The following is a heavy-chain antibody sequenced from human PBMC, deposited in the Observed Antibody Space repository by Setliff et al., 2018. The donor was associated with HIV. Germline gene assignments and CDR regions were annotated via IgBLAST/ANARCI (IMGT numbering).Heavy chain of an antibody. CDR3: VRDLEPVNGDFGPFDY. V-gene: IGHV1-2*06. D-gene: IGHD4-17*01. CDR2: ISPNSDVT. Sequence: ASVKVSCKASGFTFSDYYIHWVRQAPGQGLEWMGRISPNSDVTNYAQKFQGRVTMTRVTSNRTAYMEVSRLNSDDTAIYYCVRDLEPVNGDFGPFDYWGPGTLVTVSS. J-gene: IGHJ4*02. CDR1: GFTFSDYY.